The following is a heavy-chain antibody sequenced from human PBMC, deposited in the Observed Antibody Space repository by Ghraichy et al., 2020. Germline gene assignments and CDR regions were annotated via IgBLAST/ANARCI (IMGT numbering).Heavy chain of an antibody. D-gene: IGHD3-16*01. CDR2: IYWDDDK. CDR3: AHRLKLNYAYDYSYFDY. J-gene: IGHJ4*02. Sequence: QTLSLTCTFSGFSLSDIKEGVGWIRQPPGRALEWLALIYWDDDKRYNPSLETRVTISKDTSKSQVVLTMTNMDPVDTATYFCAHRLKLNYAYDYSYFDYWGQGALVTVSS. V-gene: IGHV2-5*02. CDR1: GFSLSDIKEG.